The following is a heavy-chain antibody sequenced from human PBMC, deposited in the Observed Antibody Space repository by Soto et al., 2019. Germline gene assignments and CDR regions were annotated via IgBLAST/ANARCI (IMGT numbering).Heavy chain of an antibody. CDR1: GGSINSCDYS. D-gene: IGHD3-10*01. CDR2: IYHTGTT. Sequence: SETLCLTCTVSGGSINSCDYSWTWIRQPPGKGLEWIGYIYHTGTTYYNTSLKSRVTISVDRSKNQFSLKLSSVTAADTAVYYCARGISPYGSGSYWGYYYYYYVMDVWGQGTTVTVSS. V-gene: IGHV4-30-2*01. J-gene: IGHJ6*02. CDR3: ARGISPYGSGSYWGYYYYYYVMDV.